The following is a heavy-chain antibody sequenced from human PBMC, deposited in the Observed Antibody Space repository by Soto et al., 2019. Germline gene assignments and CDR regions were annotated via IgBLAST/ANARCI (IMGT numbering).Heavy chain of an antibody. CDR1: GGSFSGYY. CDR2: INHSGST. V-gene: IGHV4-34*01. CDR3: ARGSFTMVRGVNARGGYYYYMDV. D-gene: IGHD3-10*01. J-gene: IGHJ6*03. Sequence: SETLSLTCAVYGGSFSGYYWSWIRQPPGKGLEWIGEINHSGSTNYNPSLKSRVTISVDTSKNQFSLKLSSVTAADTAVYYCARGSFTMVRGVNARGGYYYYMDVWGKGTTVTVSS.